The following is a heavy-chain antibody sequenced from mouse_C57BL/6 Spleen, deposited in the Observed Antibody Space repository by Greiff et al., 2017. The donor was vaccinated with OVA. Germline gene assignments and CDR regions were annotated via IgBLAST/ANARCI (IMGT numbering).Heavy chain of an antibody. V-gene: IGHV5-17*01. CDR2: ISSGSSTI. CDR3: AKPSNDDFAY. J-gene: IGHJ3*01. Sequence: EVKVVESGGGLVKPGGSLKLSCAASGFTFSDYGMHWVRQAPEKGLEWVAYISSGSSTIYYADTVKGRFTISRDNAKNTLFLQMTILRSEDTAMYYSAKPSNDDFAYWGQGTLVTVSA. CDR1: GFTFSDYG. D-gene: IGHD2-12*01.